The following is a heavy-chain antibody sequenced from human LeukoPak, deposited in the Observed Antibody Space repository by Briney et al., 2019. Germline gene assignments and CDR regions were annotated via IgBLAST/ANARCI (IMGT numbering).Heavy chain of an antibody. J-gene: IGHJ6*02. CDR1: GVTFSSYV. CDR2: ISGSGGGT. Sequence: GGSLRLSCEASGVTFSSYVMSWVRQAPGKGPEWVSGISGSGGGTYYADSVKGRFAISRDNSKNTLYLQMNSLRAGDTAVYYCARGQQWLVPEYYGMDVWGQGTTVTVSS. D-gene: IGHD6-19*01. CDR3: ARGQQWLVPEYYGMDV. V-gene: IGHV3-23*01.